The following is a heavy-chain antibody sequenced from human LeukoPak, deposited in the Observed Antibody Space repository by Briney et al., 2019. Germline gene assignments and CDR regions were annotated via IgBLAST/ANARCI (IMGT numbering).Heavy chain of an antibody. CDR1: GYTFTGYY. V-gene: IGHV1-2*02. CDR3: ARGIRYCSGGSCLTRYYYYYGMDV. D-gene: IGHD2-15*01. Sequence: ASVKVSCKASGYTFTGYYMHWVRQAPGQGLEWMGWINPNSGGTNYAQKFQGRVTMTRDTPISTAYMELSRLRSDDTAVYYCARGIRYCSGGSCLTRYYYYYGMDVWGQGTTVTVSS. J-gene: IGHJ6*02. CDR2: INPNSGGT.